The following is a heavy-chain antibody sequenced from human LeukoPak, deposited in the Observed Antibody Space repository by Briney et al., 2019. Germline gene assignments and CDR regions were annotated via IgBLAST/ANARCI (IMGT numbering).Heavy chain of an antibody. D-gene: IGHD3-9*01. J-gene: IGHJ6*02. Sequence: ASVKVSCKASGYTFTSYAMSWVRQAPGQGLEWMGWINANTGNPTYAQGFTGRFVFSLDTSVSTAYLQISSLKAEDTAVYYCAREKAARSDYDILTAYESFYGMDVWGQGTTVTVSS. V-gene: IGHV7-4-1*02. CDR3: AREKAARSDYDILTAYESFYGMDV. CDR1: GYTFTSYA. CDR2: INANTGNP.